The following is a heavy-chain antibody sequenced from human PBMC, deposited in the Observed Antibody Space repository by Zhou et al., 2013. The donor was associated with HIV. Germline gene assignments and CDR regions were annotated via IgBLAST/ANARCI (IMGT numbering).Heavy chain of an antibody. V-gene: IGHV1-69*01. CDR3: TRLSYYGDSGYYYFDD. J-gene: IGHJ4*02. Sequence: QVQLVQSGAEVKKPGASVKVSCKASGYTFTGSYMHWVRQAPGQGLEWMGGIIPLSGTANYAQRFQGRVTMTTDESTNTAYMELSSLRWEDTAIFYCTRLSYYGDSGYYYFDDWGQGTLVTVSS. D-gene: IGHD3-22*01. CDR1: GYTFTGSY. CDR2: IIPLSGTA.